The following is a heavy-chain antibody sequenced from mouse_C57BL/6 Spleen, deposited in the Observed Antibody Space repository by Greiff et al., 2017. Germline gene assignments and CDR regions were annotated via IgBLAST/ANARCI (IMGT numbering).Heavy chain of an antibody. J-gene: IGHJ2*01. D-gene: IGHD1-1*01. CDR3: ARGGFTTVVAPFDY. Sequence: EVKLMESGGGLVQPGGSLSLSCAASGFTFTDYYMSWVRQPPGKALEWLGFIRNKANGYTTESRASVKGRFTISRDNSQSILYLQMNALRAEDSATYYCARGGFTTVVAPFDYWGQGTTLTVSS. V-gene: IGHV7-3*01. CDR1: GFTFTDYY. CDR2: IRNKANGYTT.